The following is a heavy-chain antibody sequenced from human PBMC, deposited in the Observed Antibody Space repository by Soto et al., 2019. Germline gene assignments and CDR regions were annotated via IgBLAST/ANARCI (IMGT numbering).Heavy chain of an antibody. D-gene: IGHD3-22*01. CDR1: GYTFTRYY. J-gene: IGHJ4*02. CDR2: INPSGGAT. CDR3: ARSSGYYYVDY. Sequence: ASVKVSCKASGYTFTRYYMHWVRQAPGQGLEWMGMINPSGGATSYAQNFQGRLTMTRDTSTSTVYLELTSLRSEDTAVYYCARSSGYYYVDYWGQGTLVTVSS. V-gene: IGHV1-46*01.